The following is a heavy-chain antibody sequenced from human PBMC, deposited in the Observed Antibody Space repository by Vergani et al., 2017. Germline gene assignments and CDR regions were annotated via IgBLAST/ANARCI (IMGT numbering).Heavy chain of an antibody. CDR1: GGTFSSYA. Sequence: QVQLVQSGAEVKKPGSSVKVSCKASGGTFSSYAISWVRQAPGEGLEWMGRIIPILGIAHYAQKFQGRVTITEDKSTSTAYRELSSLRSEDTAVYYCARDVRVSGLMVYEEGVSWFDPWGQGTLVTVSS. CDR2: IIPILGIA. J-gene: IGHJ5*02. CDR3: ARDVRVSGLMVYEEGVSWFDP. V-gene: IGHV1-69*04. D-gene: IGHD2-8*01.